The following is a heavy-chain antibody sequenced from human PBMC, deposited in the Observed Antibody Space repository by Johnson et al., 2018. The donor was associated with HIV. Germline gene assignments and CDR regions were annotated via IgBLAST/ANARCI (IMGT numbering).Heavy chain of an antibody. Sequence: VQLVESGGGLVQPGGSLRLSCAASGFALSNYWMNWVRQAPGKGLEWVANIKKDGSEKYYVASVKGRFTISRDNAKNSLYLQMHNLTTEDTAVYYCAKGYYDSPFGFDIWGQGTMVIVSS. CDR2: IKKDGSEK. D-gene: IGHD3-3*01. V-gene: IGHV3-7*01. CDR1: GFALSNYW. CDR3: AKGYYDSPFGFDI. J-gene: IGHJ3*02.